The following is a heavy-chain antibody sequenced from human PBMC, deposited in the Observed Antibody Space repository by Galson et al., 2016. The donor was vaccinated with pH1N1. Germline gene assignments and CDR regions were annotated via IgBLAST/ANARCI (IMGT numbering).Heavy chain of an antibody. CDR1: GFTFSTYG. CDR2: ISVSGIST. V-gene: IGHV3-23*01. CDR3: ARAVGAVEAF. Sequence: SLRLSCAASGFTFSTYGMSWVRQAPGKGLEWVSFISVSGISTYYVDSVKGRFTISRDNSKNTLYLQMNSLRAEDTAVYYCARAVGAVEAFWGQGTLVTV. J-gene: IGHJ4*02. D-gene: IGHD4/OR15-4a*01.